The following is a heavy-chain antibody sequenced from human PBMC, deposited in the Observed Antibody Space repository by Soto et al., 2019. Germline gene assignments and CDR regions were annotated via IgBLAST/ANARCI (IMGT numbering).Heavy chain of an antibody. J-gene: IGHJ4*02. Sequence: QVQLQESGPGLVKPSQTLSLTCTVSGGSISSGGYYWSWIRQHPGKGLGWIGYIYYSGSTYYNPSLTGRGTISVDTSKTQFSLKLSSVPAADTAVCYCAREPSIWGQGTLVTVSS. CDR3: AREPSI. V-gene: IGHV4-31*03. CDR2: IYYSGST. CDR1: GGSISSGGYY.